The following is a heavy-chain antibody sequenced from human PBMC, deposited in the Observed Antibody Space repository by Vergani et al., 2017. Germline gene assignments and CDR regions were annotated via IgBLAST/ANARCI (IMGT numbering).Heavy chain of an antibody. J-gene: IGHJ6*02. V-gene: IGHV5-10-1*01. D-gene: IGHD3-10*01. Sequence: EVQLVQSGAEVKKPGESLRISCKGSGYSFTSYWISWVRQMPGKGLEWMGRIDPSDSYTNYSPSFQGHVTSSADKAISTAYLQWSSLKASDTAMYYCARVRGVLAGMDVWGQGTTVTVSS. CDR3: ARVRGVLAGMDV. CDR1: GYSFTSYW. CDR2: IDPSDSYT.